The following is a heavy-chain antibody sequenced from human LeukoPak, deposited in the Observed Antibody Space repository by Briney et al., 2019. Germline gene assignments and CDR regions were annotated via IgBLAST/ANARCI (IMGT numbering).Heavy chain of an antibody. CDR2: IYHSGST. D-gene: IGHD5-18*01. V-gene: IGHV4-30-2*01. J-gene: IGHJ4*02. CDR3: ARGDTAMTNLLDY. Sequence: PSETLSLTCAVSGGSISSGGYSWSWIRQPPGKGLEWIGYIYHSGSTYYNPSLKSRVTISVDTSKNQFSLKLSSVTAADTAVYHYARGDTAMTNLLDYWGQGTLVTVSS. CDR1: GGSISSGGYS.